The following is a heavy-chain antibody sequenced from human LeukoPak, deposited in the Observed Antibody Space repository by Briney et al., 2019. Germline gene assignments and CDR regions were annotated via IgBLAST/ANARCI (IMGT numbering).Heavy chain of an antibody. D-gene: IGHD1-26*01. J-gene: IGHJ6*02. CDR3: ARQGWDLGPSYYYYGMNV. V-gene: IGHV4-39*01. CDR1: GGSISSSSYY. CDR2: IYYSGST. Sequence: SETLSLTCTVSGGSISSSSYYWRWIRQPPGKGLEWIGSIYYSGSTYYNPSLKSRVTISVDTSKNQFSLKLSSVTAADAAVYYCARQGWDLGPSYYYYGMNVWGQGTTVTVSS.